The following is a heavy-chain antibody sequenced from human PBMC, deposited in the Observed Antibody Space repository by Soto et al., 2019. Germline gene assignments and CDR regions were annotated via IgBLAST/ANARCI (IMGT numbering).Heavy chain of an antibody. V-gene: IGHV2-5*02. CDR1: GFSFSADGVG. CDR3: AHAFGGTSWPNDAFDV. CDR2: IYWDDDT. J-gene: IGHJ3*01. D-gene: IGHD3-16*01. Sequence: HITLKESGPPLVKPTQTLTLTCIFSGFSFSADGVGVGWIRQPPGKTLEWLALIYWDDDTRYRPSLKSRLTTPKASSKNQVVLTMTNMDPLDTATYYCAHAFGGTSWPNDAFDVWGQGTVVTVSS.